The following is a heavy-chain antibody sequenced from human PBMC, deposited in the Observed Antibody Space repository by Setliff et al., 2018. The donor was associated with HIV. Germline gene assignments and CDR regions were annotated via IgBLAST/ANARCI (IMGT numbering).Heavy chain of an antibody. CDR3: AARGEQLYYYGMDV. D-gene: IGHD1-26*01. J-gene: IGHJ6*02. Sequence: ASVKVSCKASGYTLTTYGISWVRQAPGQGLEWVGWIHTNTGDPTYAQGFTGRFVFSFDTSVSTAYLQISSLKAEDTAVYYCAARGEQLYYYGMDVWGQGTTVTVSS. CDR2: IHTNTGDP. V-gene: IGHV7-4-1*02. CDR1: GYTLTTYG.